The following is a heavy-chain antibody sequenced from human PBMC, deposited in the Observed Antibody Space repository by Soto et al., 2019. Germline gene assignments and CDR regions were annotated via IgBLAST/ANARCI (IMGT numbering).Heavy chain of an antibody. Sequence: ASVKVSCKASGYTFTGYYMHWVRQAPGQGLEWMGWINPNSGGTNYAQKFQGWVTMTRDTSISTAYMELSRLRSDDTAVYYCARSYGDYTDNWFDPWGQGTLVTVSS. CDR3: ARSYGDYTDNWFDP. V-gene: IGHV1-2*04. D-gene: IGHD4-17*01. CDR1: GYTFTGYY. CDR2: INPNSGGT. J-gene: IGHJ5*02.